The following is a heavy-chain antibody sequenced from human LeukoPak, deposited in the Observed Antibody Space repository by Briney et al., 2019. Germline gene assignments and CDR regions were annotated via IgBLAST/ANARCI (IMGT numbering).Heavy chain of an antibody. CDR3: ARDRGDYGDGYGMDV. Sequence: PSQTLSLTCTVSGGSISSGDYYWRWIRQPPGEGLEWIAYIYYSGSTYYNPSVKSRVTISVDTSKNQFSLKLSSVTAADTAVYYCARDRGDYGDGYGMDVWGQGTTVTVSS. J-gene: IGHJ6*02. CDR1: GGSISSGDYY. D-gene: IGHD4-17*01. CDR2: IYYSGST. V-gene: IGHV4-30-4*01.